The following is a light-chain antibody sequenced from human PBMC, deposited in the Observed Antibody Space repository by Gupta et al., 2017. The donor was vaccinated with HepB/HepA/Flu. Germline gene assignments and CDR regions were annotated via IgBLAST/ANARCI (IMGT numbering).Light chain of an antibody. Sequence: DIQMTQSPSSLSASVGDRVTITCRASQSISSYLNWYQQKPGKAPKLLIYAASSLQSGVPSRFSGSGSGTDSTLTISRPQPEDFATYYCQQSDSTPRTFGQGTKVEIK. V-gene: IGKV1-39*01. CDR3: QQSDSTPRT. J-gene: IGKJ1*01. CDR1: QSISSY. CDR2: AAS.